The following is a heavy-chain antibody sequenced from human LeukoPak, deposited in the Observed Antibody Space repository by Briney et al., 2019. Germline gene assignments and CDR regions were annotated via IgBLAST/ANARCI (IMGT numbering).Heavy chain of an antibody. CDR1: GYSFSTNW. CDR2: IYPGDSDT. J-gene: IGHJ6*02. Sequence: GESLKISCTCSGYSFSTNWIGWVRQMPGKGLEWMGIIYPGDSDTRYSPSFQGQVTISADKSISTAYLQWNNLKASDTAMYYCVRVLWTWALNYYYGMDVWGQGTTVTVSS. V-gene: IGHV5-51*01. CDR3: VRVLWTWALNYYYGMDV. D-gene: IGHD2-8*02.